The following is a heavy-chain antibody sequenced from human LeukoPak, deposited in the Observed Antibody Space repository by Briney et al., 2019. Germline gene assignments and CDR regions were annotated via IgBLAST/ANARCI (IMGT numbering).Heavy chain of an antibody. CDR2: ISAYNGNT. V-gene: IGHV1-18*01. CDR3: ARAGYGSGSYRLDY. Sequence: ASVKVSCKASGDTFTSYGISWARQAPGQGLEWMGWISAYNGNTKYAQKFQGRVTVTTDTSTSTAFMELRSLRSDDTAVYYCARAGYGSGSYRLDYWGQGTLVTVSS. D-gene: IGHD3-10*01. J-gene: IGHJ4*02. CDR1: GDTFTSYG.